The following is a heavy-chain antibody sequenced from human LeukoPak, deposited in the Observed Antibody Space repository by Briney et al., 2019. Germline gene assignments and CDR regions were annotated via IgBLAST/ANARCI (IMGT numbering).Heavy chain of an antibody. CDR1: GDRFTSYA. CDR2: ISSDSDQT. V-gene: IGHV1-18*01. J-gene: IGHJ4*02. Sequence: ASVKVSCKASGDRFTSYAINWVRQAPGQGLEWMGWISSDSDQTNYAQSLQGRITVTKDTSTSTVYMELRSLRSDDTAVYYCATRPDYYDSSGYLLYWGQGTLVTVSS. CDR3: ATRPDYYDSSGYLLY. D-gene: IGHD3-22*01.